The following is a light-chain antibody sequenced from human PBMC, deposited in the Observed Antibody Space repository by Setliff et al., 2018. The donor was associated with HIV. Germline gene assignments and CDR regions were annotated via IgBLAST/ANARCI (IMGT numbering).Light chain of an antibody. CDR2: GAS. V-gene: IGKV3D-15*01. CDR1: QSVSTN. CDR3: QQYNNWPPIT. J-gene: IGKJ5*01. Sequence: EIVMTQSPATLSVSPGERATLSCRASQSVSTNLAWYQQKLGQAPRLLISGASIRAPGIPVRFSGSGSGTEFTLTISSLKSEDFAVYYCQQYNNWPPITVGQGTRLEIK.